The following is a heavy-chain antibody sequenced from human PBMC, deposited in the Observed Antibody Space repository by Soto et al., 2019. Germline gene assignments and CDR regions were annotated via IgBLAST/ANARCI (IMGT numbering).Heavy chain of an antibody. CDR2: AYYRSKWYN. Sequence: SQTLSLTCAISGDSVSSNSAAWNWIRQSPSRGLEWLGRAYYRSKWYNDYAVSVKSRITINPDTPKNQFSLQLNSVTPEDTAVYYCARFMAAGTFYYYGMDVWGQGTTVTVSS. D-gene: IGHD6-13*01. V-gene: IGHV6-1*01. CDR1: GDSVSSNSAA. J-gene: IGHJ6*02. CDR3: ARFMAAGTFYYYGMDV.